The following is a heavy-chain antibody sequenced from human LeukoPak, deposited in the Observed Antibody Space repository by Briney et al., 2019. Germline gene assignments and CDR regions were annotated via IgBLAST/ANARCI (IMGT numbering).Heavy chain of an antibody. D-gene: IGHD6-13*01. V-gene: IGHV3-30*18. J-gene: IGHJ6*02. CDR1: GFTFSSYG. Sequence: GRSLRLSCAASGFTFSSYGMHWVRQAPGKGLEWVAVISYDGSNKYYADSVKGRFTISRDNSKNTLYLQMNGLRAEDTAVYYCAKSYSSSSYYYYYGMDVWGQGTTVTVSS. CDR3: AKSYSSSSYYYYYGMDV. CDR2: ISYDGSNK.